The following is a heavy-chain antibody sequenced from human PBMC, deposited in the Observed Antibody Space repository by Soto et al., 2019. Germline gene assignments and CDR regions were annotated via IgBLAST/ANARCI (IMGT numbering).Heavy chain of an antibody. J-gene: IGHJ4*02. CDR3: ARERKWEPLPY. Sequence: QVQLVQSGAEVREPGASVKVSCKTSGYTFSRYGITWVRQAPGQGLEWMGWINGNTGHTIYAMNLEXXLTISTDTSTSTAYMELSSLKSDDTAVYYCARERKWEPLPYWGQGTLVTVSS. CDR1: GYTFSRYG. CDR2: INGNTGHT. V-gene: IGHV1-18*01. D-gene: IGHD1-26*01.